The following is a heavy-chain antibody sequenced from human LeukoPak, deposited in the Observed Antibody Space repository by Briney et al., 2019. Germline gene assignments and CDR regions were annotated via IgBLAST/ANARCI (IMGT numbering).Heavy chain of an antibody. J-gene: IGHJ4*02. CDR2: ISWNSAGI. CDR3: ARDYDFWSGYYTAYDY. CDR1: GFTFDNSA. V-gene: IGHV3-9*01. D-gene: IGHD3-3*01. Sequence: GGSLRLSCAASGFTFDNSAMHWVRQAPGKGLEWVSGISWNSAGIHYADSVKGRFTISRDNSKNTLYLQMNSLRAEDTAVYYCARDYDFWSGYYTAYDYWGQGTLVTVSS.